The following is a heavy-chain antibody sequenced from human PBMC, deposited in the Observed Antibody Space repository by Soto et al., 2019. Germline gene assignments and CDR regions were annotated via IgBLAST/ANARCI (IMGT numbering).Heavy chain of an antibody. J-gene: IGHJ4*02. Sequence: EVQLVESGGGLVQPGGSLRLSCAASGFTFSSYWMTWVRQAPGKGLEWVANIKQDEREKYYLDSVKGRFTISRDNAKNSLYLQMNSLRAEDTAVYYCARVYYDYIWGSYPLNYWGQGTLVTGSS. CDR2: IKQDEREK. V-gene: IGHV3-7*01. CDR3: ARVYYDYIWGSYPLNY. D-gene: IGHD3-16*02. CDR1: GFTFSSYW.